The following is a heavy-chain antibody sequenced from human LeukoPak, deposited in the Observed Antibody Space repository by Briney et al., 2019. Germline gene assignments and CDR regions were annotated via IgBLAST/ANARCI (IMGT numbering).Heavy chain of an antibody. V-gene: IGHV4-61*02. CDR1: GGSVGRGTYY. CDR3: ARADYSSSPLDY. J-gene: IGHJ4*02. D-gene: IGHD6-6*01. Sequence: SETLSLTCTVSGGSVGRGTYYWYWIRQPAGQGLEWIGRIYTSGITNYHPSLESRVTISIDTSRNQFSLRLTSVTAADTAVYFCARADYSSSPLDYWGQGTLVTVSS. CDR2: IYTSGIT.